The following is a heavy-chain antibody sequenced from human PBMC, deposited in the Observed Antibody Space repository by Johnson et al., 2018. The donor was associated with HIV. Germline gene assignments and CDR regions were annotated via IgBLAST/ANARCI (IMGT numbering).Heavy chain of an antibody. V-gene: IGHV3-66*01. CDR2: ISSGGST. D-gene: IGHD7-27*01. CDR1: GFSVSNTY. J-gene: IGHJ3*01. Sequence: VQLVESGGGLVQPGGSLTLSCGASGFSVSNTYMNWVRQAPGKGLEWVSVISSGGSTYSADSVRDRFTISRDNSRNTLYLQMRNLRVDDTGIYYCARDGESQKLPLGDAFDVWGQGTLVTVSS. CDR3: ARDGESQKLPLGDAFDV.